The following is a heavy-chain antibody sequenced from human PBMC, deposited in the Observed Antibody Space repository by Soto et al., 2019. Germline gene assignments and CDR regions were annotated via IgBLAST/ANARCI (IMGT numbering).Heavy chain of an antibody. V-gene: IGHV4-39*01. Sequence: SETLSLACTVSGGSISISSYYWGLIRQPAGKGLEWIGSIYYSGSTYYNPSLKSRVTISVDTSKNQFSLKLSSVTAADTAVYYCARRDGSGGIRDVWGKGTTVTVS. CDR2: IYYSGST. CDR3: ARRDGSGGIRDV. J-gene: IGHJ6*03. D-gene: IGHD3-10*01. CDR1: GGSISISSYY.